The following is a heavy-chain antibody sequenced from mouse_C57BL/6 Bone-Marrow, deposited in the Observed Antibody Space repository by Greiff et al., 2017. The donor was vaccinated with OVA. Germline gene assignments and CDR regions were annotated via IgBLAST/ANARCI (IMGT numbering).Heavy chain of an antibody. CDR1: GYTFTDYE. CDR3: TKVYSRYAMDY. CDR2: IDPETGGT. D-gene: IGHD2-1*01. V-gene: IGHV1-15*01. Sequence: VQVVESGAELVRPGASVTLSCKASGYTFTDYEMHWVKQTPVHGLEWIGAIDPETGGTSYNQKFKGKAILTADKSSSTAYMELRSLTSEDSAVFYCTKVYSRYAMDYWGQGTSVTVSS. J-gene: IGHJ4*01.